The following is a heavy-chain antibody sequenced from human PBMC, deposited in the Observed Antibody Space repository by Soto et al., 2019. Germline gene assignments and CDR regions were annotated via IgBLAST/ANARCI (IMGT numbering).Heavy chain of an antibody. CDR2: LYNAGST. CDR3: ARDLWGYCGTDCYPLDV. Sequence: PSETLSLTCTVSGGSISRYYWSWIRQPPGKGLEWIGYLYNAGSTIYNPSLKSRVTISVDMSQNQFSLNLNYVTAADTAVYYCARDLWGYCGTDCYPLDVWGRGVLVTVSS. D-gene: IGHD2-21*02. J-gene: IGHJ4*01. V-gene: IGHV4-59*01. CDR1: GGSISRYY.